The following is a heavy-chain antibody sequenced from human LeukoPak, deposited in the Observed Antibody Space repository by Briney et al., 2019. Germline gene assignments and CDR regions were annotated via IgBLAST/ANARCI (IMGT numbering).Heavy chain of an antibody. CDR3: ARGLRYYGSGSYYNGRNWFDP. D-gene: IGHD3-10*01. Sequence: GASVKVSCKASGYAFTSYDINWVRQATGQGLEWMGWMNPNSGNTGYAQKFQGRVTMTRNTSISTAYMELSSLRSEDTAVYYCARGLRYYGSGSYYNGRNWFDPWGQGTLVTVSS. CDR2: MNPNSGNT. J-gene: IGHJ5*02. V-gene: IGHV1-8*01. CDR1: GYAFTSYD.